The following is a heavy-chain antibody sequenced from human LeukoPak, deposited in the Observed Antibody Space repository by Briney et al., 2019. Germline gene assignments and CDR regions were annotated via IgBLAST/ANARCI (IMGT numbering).Heavy chain of an antibody. CDR1: VYSISSGYY. J-gene: IGHJ3*02. D-gene: IGHD3-3*01. CDR2: IYHSGST. V-gene: IGHV4-38-2*02. CDR3: ARDRSRYYDFWSGQPDI. Sequence: SETLSLTCTVSVYSISSGYYLGWTRQPPGKGLEWIGSIYHSGSTYYNPSLKSRGTISVDTSKSQFSLKLSSVTAADTAVYYCARDRSRYYDFWSGQPDIWGQGTMVTVSS.